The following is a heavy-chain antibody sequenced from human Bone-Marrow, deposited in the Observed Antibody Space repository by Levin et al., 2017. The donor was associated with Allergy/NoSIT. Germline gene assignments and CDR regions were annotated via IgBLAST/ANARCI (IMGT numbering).Heavy chain of an antibody. J-gene: IGHJ2*01. CDR2: ISSSGSTK. CDR3: TRDKKSDGVTPDWYFDL. CDR1: GFSFSTYE. Sequence: GGSLRLSCAASGFSFSTYEMNWVRQAPGKGLEWISYISSSGSTKYYADSVKGRFTISSKNSLYLQMNSLRAEDTAIYYCTRDKKSDGVTPDWYFDLWGRGAPVAVSS. V-gene: IGHV3-48*03. D-gene: IGHD4-17*01.